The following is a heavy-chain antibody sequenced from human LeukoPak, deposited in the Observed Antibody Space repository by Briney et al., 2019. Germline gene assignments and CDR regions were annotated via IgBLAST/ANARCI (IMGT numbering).Heavy chain of an antibody. V-gene: IGHV4-39*01. Sequence: SETLSLTCTVYSGSISSNSYYWGWIPQPPGKGLEWIGNIYYSGNTHYNPSLKSRVTIFVDTSKNLISLKLSSVTAADTAVYYCARRWKAARPGDYFDYWGQGTLVTVSS. CDR2: IYYSGNT. D-gene: IGHD6-6*01. J-gene: IGHJ4*02. CDR3: ARRWKAARPGDYFDY. CDR1: SGSISSNSYY.